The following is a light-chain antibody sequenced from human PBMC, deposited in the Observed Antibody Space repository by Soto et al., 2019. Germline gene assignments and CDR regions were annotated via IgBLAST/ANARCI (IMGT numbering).Light chain of an antibody. CDR2: DVS. V-gene: IGLV2-14*01. CDR3: SSYTSNSTYVV. J-gene: IGLJ2*01. Sequence: QSALTQPASVSGSPGQSITIPCTGTSSDVGGYNYVSWYQQHPGKAPKLMIYDVSNRPSGVSNRFSGSKSGNTASLTISGLQAEDEADYYCSSYTSNSTYVVFGGGTKLTVL. CDR1: SSDVGGYNY.